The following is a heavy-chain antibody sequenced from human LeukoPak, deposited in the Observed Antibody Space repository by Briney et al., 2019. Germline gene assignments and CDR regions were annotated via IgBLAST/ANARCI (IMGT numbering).Heavy chain of an antibody. V-gene: IGHV4-59*12. CDR1: GGSFSGYY. Sequence: SETLSLTCAVYGGSFSGYYWSWIRQPPGKGLEWIGYIYYSGSTNYNPSLKSRVTISVDTSKNQFSLKLSSVTAADTAVYYCARYDYSNYFGYWGQGTLVTVSS. CDR2: IYYSGST. J-gene: IGHJ4*02. D-gene: IGHD4-11*01. CDR3: ARYDYSNYFGY.